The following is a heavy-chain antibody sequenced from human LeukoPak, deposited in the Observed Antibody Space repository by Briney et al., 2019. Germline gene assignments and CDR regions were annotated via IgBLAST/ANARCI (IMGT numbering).Heavy chain of an antibody. Sequence: SETLSLTCTVSGGSISYYYWSWIRQSPGKGLEWIGYIYYSGTTNYNPSLKSRVTISVDTSKNQFSLQLRSVTAADTAVYYCAREDPQTTVPEGMDVWGQGTTATVSS. V-gene: IGHV4-59*01. CDR2: IYYSGTT. J-gene: IGHJ6*02. CDR3: AREDPQTTVPEGMDV. D-gene: IGHD4-17*01. CDR1: GGSISYYY.